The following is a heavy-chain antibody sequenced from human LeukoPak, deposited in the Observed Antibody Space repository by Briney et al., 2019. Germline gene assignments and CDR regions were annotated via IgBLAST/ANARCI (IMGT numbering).Heavy chain of an antibody. V-gene: IGHV6-1*01. CDR3: AREGPDAFDI. J-gene: IGHJ3*02. Sequence: SETLSLTCAISGDSVSSNSAAWNWTRQSPSRGLEWLGRTYYRSTWYNDYAVSVKSRITINPDTSKNQFSLQLNSVTPEDTAVYYCAREGPDAFDIWGQGTMVTVSS. CDR2: TYYRSTWYN. CDR1: GDSVSSNSAA.